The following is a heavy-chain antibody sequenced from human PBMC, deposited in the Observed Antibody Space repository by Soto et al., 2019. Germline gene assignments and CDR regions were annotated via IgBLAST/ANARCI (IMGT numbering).Heavy chain of an antibody. CDR3: ATEHRLLLMNDAFDI. J-gene: IGHJ3*02. V-gene: IGHV1-3*01. D-gene: IGHD2-21*01. Sequence: ASVKVSCKASGYTFTSYAMHWVRQAPGQRLEWMGWINAGNGNTKYSQKFQGRVTITRDTSASTAYMELSSLRSEDTAVYYCATEHRLLLMNDAFDIWGQGTMVTVSS. CDR1: GYTFTSYA. CDR2: INAGNGNT.